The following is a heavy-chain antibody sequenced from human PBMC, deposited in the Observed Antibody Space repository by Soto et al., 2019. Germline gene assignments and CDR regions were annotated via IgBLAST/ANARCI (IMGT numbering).Heavy chain of an antibody. V-gene: IGHV1-2*02. CDR2: INPNSGGT. CDR3: ARREGSSEIGRYYYGMDV. CDR1: GYTFTGYY. Sequence: GASVKVSCKASGYTFTGYYMHWVRQAPGQGLEWMGWINPNSGGTNYAQKFQGRVTMTTDTSTSTAYMELRSLRSDDTAVYYCARREGSSEIGRYYYGMDVWGQGTTVTVSS. J-gene: IGHJ6*02. D-gene: IGHD6-6*01.